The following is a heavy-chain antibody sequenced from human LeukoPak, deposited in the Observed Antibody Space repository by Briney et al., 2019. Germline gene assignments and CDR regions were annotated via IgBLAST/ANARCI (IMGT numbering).Heavy chain of an antibody. CDR1: GGSFSGYY. Sequence: PSETLFLTCAVYGGSFSGYYWSWIRQPPGKGLEWIGEINHSGSTNYNPSLKSRVTISVDTSKNQFSLKLSSVTAADTAVYYCARGTGGDTAMVTFDYWGQGTLVTVSS. CDR3: ARGTGGDTAMVTFDY. V-gene: IGHV4-34*01. D-gene: IGHD5-18*01. J-gene: IGHJ4*02. CDR2: INHSGST.